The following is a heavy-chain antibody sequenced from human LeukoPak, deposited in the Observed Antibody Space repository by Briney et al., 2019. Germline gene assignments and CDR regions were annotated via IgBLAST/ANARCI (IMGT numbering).Heavy chain of an antibody. CDR2: INSDGSST. J-gene: IGHJ6*02. CDR1: GFTFSSYW. D-gene: IGHD3-10*01. Sequence: GGSLRLSCAASGFTFSSYWMHWVRQAPGKGLVWVSRINSDGSSTSYADSVKGRFTISRDNAKNTLYLQMNSLRAEDTAVYYCAREVRMVRGVYYYGMDVWGQGTTVTVSS. CDR3: AREVRMVRGVYYYGMDV. V-gene: IGHV3-74*01.